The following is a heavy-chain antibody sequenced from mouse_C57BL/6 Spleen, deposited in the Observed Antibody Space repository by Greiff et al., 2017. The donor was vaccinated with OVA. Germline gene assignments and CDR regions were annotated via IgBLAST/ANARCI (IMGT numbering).Heavy chain of an antibody. V-gene: IGHV1-42*01. CDR2: INPSTGGT. CDR1: GYSFTGYY. CDR3: ARSHQIYDGYEDY. J-gene: IGHJ2*01. D-gene: IGHD2-3*01. Sequence: VQLQQSGPELVKPGASVKISCKASGYSFTGYYMNWVKQSPEKSLEWIGEINPSTGGTTYNQKFKAKATLTVDKSSSTAYMQLKSLTSEDSAVYYCARSHQIYDGYEDYWGQGTTLTVSS.